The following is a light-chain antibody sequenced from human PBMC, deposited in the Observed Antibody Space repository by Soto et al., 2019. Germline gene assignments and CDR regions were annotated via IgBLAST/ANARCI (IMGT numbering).Light chain of an antibody. V-gene: IGLV2-14*01. J-gene: IGLJ1*01. CDR2: KLN. CDR3: ASFRSGTILV. Sequence: QSVMTHPASVSGSPEQSVSISCTGPRGGIGHSNFISWYLHTPGKAPGVLIYKLNNRPSGVSRRFSGYKAGNTASRSISGLLDDDEADYFCASFRSGTILVFGSGTKVTVL. CDR1: RGGIGHSNF.